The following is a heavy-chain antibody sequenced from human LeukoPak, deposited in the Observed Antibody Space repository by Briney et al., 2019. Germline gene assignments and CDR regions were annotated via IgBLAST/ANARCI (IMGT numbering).Heavy chain of an antibody. CDR2: IIPIFGTA. Sequence: ASVKVSCKASGGTFGSYAISWVRQAPGQGLEWMGGIIPIFGTANYAQKFQGRVTITADESTSTAYMELSSLRAEDTAVYYCATQRRVSTTTSCHDYWGQGTLVTVSS. CDR1: GGTFGSYA. D-gene: IGHD2-2*01. V-gene: IGHV1-69*13. CDR3: ATQRRVSTTTSCHDY. J-gene: IGHJ4*02.